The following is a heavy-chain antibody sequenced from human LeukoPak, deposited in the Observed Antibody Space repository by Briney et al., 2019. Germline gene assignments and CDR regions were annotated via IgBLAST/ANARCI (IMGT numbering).Heavy chain of an antibody. CDR2: IYYSGTT. CDR3: ARRDQAIDY. Sequence: PSETLSLTCTVSDGSVSSVGYYWGWSRQPPGKGLEWIGSIYYSGTTYYNPSLASRVTIFVDTSKNQFSLRLSSVTAADTAVYYCARRDQAIDYWGQGTLVTVPS. J-gene: IGHJ4*02. D-gene: IGHD5-24*01. CDR1: DGSVSSVGYY. V-gene: IGHV4-39*01.